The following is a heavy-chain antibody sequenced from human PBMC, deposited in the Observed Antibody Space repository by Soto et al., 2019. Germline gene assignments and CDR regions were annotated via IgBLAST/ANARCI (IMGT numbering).Heavy chain of an antibody. D-gene: IGHD4-17*01. CDR2: IKSKTDGGTT. Sequence: VGSLRLSCAASGFTFSNAWMSWVRQAPGKGLEWVGRIKSKTDGGTTDYAAPVKGRFTISRDDSKNTLYLQMNSLKTEDTAVYYCTTDLKWTTVAHFDIWGQGTMVTVSS. J-gene: IGHJ3*02. CDR1: GFTFSNAW. CDR3: TTDLKWTTVAHFDI. V-gene: IGHV3-15*01.